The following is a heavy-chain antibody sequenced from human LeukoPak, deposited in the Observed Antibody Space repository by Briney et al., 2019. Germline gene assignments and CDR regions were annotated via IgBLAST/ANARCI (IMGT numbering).Heavy chain of an antibody. V-gene: IGHV4-31*03. CDR1: GGSISSGGYY. CDR3: ARRSEYHWFDP. Sequence: SQTLSLTCTVSGGSISSGGYYWSWIRQHPGKGLEWIGYIYYSGSTYYNPSLKSRVTLSVDTSRNQFSLRLSSVTAADTAVYYCARRSEYHWFDPWGQGTLVTVSS. D-gene: IGHD2-2*01. CDR2: IYYSGST. J-gene: IGHJ5*02.